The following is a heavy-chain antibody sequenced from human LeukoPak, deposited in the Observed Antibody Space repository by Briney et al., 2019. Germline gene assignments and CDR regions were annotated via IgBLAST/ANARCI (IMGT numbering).Heavy chain of an antibody. V-gene: IGHV3-23*01. J-gene: IGHJ4*02. Sequence: GASLRLSCAASGFTFSNYAMSWVRQAPGKGLEWVSAVSGRDDSTYYADSVKGRFTISRDTSKNTLYLQMDSLRAKDTAVYYCAKWGDYDILTGYYDPDYWGQGTLVTVSS. CDR2: VSGRDDST. D-gene: IGHD3-9*01. CDR3: AKWGDYDILTGYYDPDY. CDR1: GFTFSNYA.